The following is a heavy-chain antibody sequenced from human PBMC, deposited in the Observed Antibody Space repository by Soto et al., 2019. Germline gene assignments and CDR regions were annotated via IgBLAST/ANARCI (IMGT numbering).Heavy chain of an antibody. Sequence: GGSLRLSCAASGFTFNSYTTNWVRQAPGKGLEWVSSISTSSSYIYYADSVKGRFTISRDNAKNSVYLQMNSLRAEDTAVYYCASPGIAVPGAIDYWGQGTLVTVSS. J-gene: IGHJ4*02. CDR3: ASPGIAVPGAIDY. D-gene: IGHD6-13*01. CDR2: ISTSSSYI. CDR1: GFTFNSYT. V-gene: IGHV3-21*01.